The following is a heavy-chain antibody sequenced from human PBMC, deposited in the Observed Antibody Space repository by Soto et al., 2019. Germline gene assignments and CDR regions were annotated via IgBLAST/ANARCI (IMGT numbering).Heavy chain of an antibody. J-gene: IGHJ6*02. V-gene: IGHV1-69*13. Sequence: GASVKVSCKASGGTFSSYAISWVRQAPGQGLEWMGGIIPIFGTANYAQKFQGRVTITADESTSTAYMGLSSLRSEDTAVYYCARISDKEWLGYYGMDVWGQGTTVTVSS. D-gene: IGHD5-12*01. CDR3: ARISDKEWLGYYGMDV. CDR2: IIPIFGTA. CDR1: GGTFSSYA.